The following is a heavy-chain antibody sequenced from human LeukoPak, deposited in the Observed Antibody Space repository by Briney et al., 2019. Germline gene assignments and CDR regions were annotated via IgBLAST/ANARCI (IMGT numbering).Heavy chain of an antibody. CDR3: ARDGGITMIVVSSREFDY. CDR1: GYTFTSYG. J-gene: IGHJ4*02. D-gene: IGHD3-22*01. CDR2: ISAYNGNT. V-gene: IGHV1-18*01. Sequence: ASVKVSCKASGYTFTSYGISWVRQAPEQGLEWMGWISAYNGNTNYAQKLQGRVTMTTDTSTSTAYMELRSLRSDDTAVYYCARDGGITMIVVSSREFDYWGQGTLVTVSS.